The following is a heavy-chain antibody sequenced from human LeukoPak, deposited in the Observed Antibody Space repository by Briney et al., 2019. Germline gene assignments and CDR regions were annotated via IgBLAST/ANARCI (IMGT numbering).Heavy chain of an antibody. CDR1: GFTFSSYG. J-gene: IGHJ4*02. Sequence: GGSLRLSCAASGFTFSSYGMHWVRQAPGKGLEWVAFVRYDGSNKYYADSVKGRFTISRDNSKNTLYLQMNSLRAEDTAVYYCAKEQTYYYDSSGSRGYFDYWGQGTLVTVSS. CDR2: VRYDGSNK. D-gene: IGHD3-22*01. CDR3: AKEQTYYYDSSGSRGYFDY. V-gene: IGHV3-30*02.